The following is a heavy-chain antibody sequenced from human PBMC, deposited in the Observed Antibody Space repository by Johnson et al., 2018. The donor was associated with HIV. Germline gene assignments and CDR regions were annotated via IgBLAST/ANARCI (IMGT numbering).Heavy chain of an antibody. CDR2: IKQAGSEK. J-gene: IGHJ3*02. V-gene: IGHV3-7*01. D-gene: IGHD2-2*02. CDR3: AKVRETGYCSSISCYIDDFDI. CDR1: GFTFSRYW. Sequence: VKLVESGGGLVQPGGSLRLSCAASGFTFSRYWMSWVRQAPGKGLEWGANIKQAGSEKYYADSVKGRFTISRDNYKNTLYLQMNSLRAEDTAVYYCAKVRETGYCSSISCYIDDFDIWGQGTMVTVSS.